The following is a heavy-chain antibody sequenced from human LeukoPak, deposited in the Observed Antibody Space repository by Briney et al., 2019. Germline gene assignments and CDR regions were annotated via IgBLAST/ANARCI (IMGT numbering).Heavy chain of an antibody. CDR3: ATTPWVTTDRLEYFQH. J-gene: IGHJ1*01. V-gene: IGHV1-18*01. D-gene: IGHD4-17*01. CDR2: ISAYNGNT. CDR1: GYTFTSYG. Sequence: ASVKVSCKASGYTFTSYGISWVRQAPGQGLEWMGWISAYNGNTNYAQKLQGRVTITADESTSTAYMELSSLRSEDTAVYYCATTPWVTTDRLEYFQHWGQGTLVTVSS.